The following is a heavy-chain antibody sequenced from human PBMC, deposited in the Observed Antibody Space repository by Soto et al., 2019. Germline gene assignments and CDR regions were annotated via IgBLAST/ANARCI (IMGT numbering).Heavy chain of an antibody. CDR1: GFTVRANY. CDR3: HGYGY. V-gene: IGHV3-53*01. J-gene: IGHJ4*02. CDR2: IYSGGTT. D-gene: IGHD5-12*01. Sequence: EVQLVESGGGLIQPGGSLRLSCAVSGFTVRANYMSWVRQAPGKGLEWVSVIYSGGTTYYADSVKGRFIISRDISKNTLYLPMNILRAADTAVYYCHGYGYWGQGTLVTVSS.